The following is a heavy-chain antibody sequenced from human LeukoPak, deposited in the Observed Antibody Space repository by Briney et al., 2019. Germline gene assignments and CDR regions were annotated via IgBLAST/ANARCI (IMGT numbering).Heavy chain of an antibody. Sequence: GGSLRLSCAASGFTFSSYAMHWVRQAPGKGLEWVAVISYDGSNKYYADSVKGRFTISRDNSRNTLSLQMNRLRAEDTAVYYCSRDPTSMVTMGDYWGQGTLVTVSS. CDR1: GFTFSSYA. J-gene: IGHJ4*02. V-gene: IGHV3-30*14. D-gene: IGHD4-17*01. CDR2: ISYDGSNK. CDR3: SRDPTSMVTMGDY.